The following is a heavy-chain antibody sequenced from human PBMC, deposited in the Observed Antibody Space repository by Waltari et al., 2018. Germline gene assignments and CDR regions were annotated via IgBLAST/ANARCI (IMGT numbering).Heavy chain of an antibody. CDR2: IYTSGNT. D-gene: IGHD1-1*01. J-gene: IGHJ3*02. V-gene: IGHV4-4*07. Sequence: QVQLQESGRRLVKTSETLSLTCSFSDDSIASFYWSWIRQTAGKGLEWLGHIYTSGNTDYNPSLRGRVSMSIDNSRNQFSLNLISVTTADTAIYYCARTTGARHDAFDIWGQGTLVTVSS. CDR1: DDSIASFY. CDR3: ARTTGARHDAFDI.